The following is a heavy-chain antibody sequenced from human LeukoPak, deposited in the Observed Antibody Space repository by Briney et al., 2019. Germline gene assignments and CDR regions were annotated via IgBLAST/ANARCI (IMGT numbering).Heavy chain of an antibody. CDR2: ISSSSDTI. CDR1: GFTFNSYA. J-gene: IGHJ3*02. Sequence: GGSLRLSCAASGFTFNSYAINWVRQAPGKGLEWVSYISSSSDTIYYADSVKGRFTISRDNARNSLYLQMNSLRAEDTAVYYCAGRDDAFDIWGQGTMVTVSS. V-gene: IGHV3-48*01. D-gene: IGHD2-15*01. CDR3: AGRDDAFDI.